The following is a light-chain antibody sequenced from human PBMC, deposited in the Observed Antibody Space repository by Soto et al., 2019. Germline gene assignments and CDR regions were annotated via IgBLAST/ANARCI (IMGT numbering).Light chain of an antibody. V-gene: IGLV1-51*01. CDR3: GTWDISLSGVV. CDR1: SSDVGGYNY. J-gene: IGLJ2*01. CDR2: DND. Sequence: QSALTQPPSASGSPGQSVAISCTGTSSDVGGYNYVSWYQHLPGTAPKLLIFDNDKRPSGIPDRFSGSKSGTSGTSATLGITGLQTGDEADYYCGTWDISLSGVVFGGGTKLTVL.